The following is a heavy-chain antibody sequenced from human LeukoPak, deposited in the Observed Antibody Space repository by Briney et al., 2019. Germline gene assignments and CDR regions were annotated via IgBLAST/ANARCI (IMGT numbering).Heavy chain of an antibody. CDR2: MFNGGSP. CDR3: ARGGWYPESFQH. J-gene: IGHJ1*01. D-gene: IGHD6-19*01. V-gene: IGHV4-59*01. CDR1: GGSITNFY. Sequence: PSETLSLTCTVSGGSITNFYWNWVRQPPGKGLEWVAYMFNGGSPTYNPSLRSRVTISVHTSKNQFSLKLSSVTAADTAVYYCARGGWYPESFQHWGQGALVTVSS.